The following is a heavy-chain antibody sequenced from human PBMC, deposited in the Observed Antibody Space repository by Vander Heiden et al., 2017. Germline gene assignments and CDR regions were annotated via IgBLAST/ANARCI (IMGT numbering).Heavy chain of an antibody. D-gene: IGHD3-3*01. Sequence: EGQLVESGGGLVQPGGYLKLSCAASGFTFRGATMHWVRQASGKGLEWVGRIRRKANNYATAYAASVKGRFTISRDDSKNTAYLQMNSLKTEDTAVYYCTSHYDFWSGYFKHWGQGTLVTVSS. CDR1: GFTFRGAT. CDR2: IRRKANNYAT. J-gene: IGHJ4*02. V-gene: IGHV3-73*02. CDR3: TSHYDFWSGYFKH.